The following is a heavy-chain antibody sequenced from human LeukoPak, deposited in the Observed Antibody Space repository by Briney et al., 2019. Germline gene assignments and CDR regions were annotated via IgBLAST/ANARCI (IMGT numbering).Heavy chain of an antibody. Sequence: GRSLRLSCAASGFTFSSYAMHWVRQAPGKGLEWVAVISYDGSNKYYADSVKGRFTISRDNYKNTLYLQMNSLRAEDTAVYYCARHDSTALGLFDYWGQGTLVTVSS. D-gene: IGHD7-27*01. CDR1: GFTFSSYA. CDR2: ISYDGSNK. CDR3: ARHDSTALGLFDY. V-gene: IGHV3-30-3*01. J-gene: IGHJ4*02.